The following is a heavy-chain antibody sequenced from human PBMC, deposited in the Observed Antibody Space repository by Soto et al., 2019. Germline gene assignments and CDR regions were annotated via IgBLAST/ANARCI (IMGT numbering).Heavy chain of an antibody. Sequence: GGSLRLSCAASGFTCSSYWMSWVRQAPGKGLEWVANIKQDGSEKYYVDSVKGRFTISRDNAKNSLYLQMNSLRAEDTAVYYCARGYSAFDIWGQGTMVTVSS. D-gene: IGHD2-15*01. J-gene: IGHJ3*02. V-gene: IGHV3-7*01. CDR1: GFTCSSYW. CDR3: ARGYSAFDI. CDR2: IKQDGSEK.